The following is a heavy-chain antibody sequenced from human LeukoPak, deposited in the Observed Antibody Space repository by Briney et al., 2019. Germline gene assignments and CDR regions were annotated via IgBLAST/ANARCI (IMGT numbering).Heavy chain of an antibody. J-gene: IGHJ4*02. CDR3: ARDQALYFSYGDY. V-gene: IGHV3-33*01. Sequence: GGSLRLSCAASGFTFSNYGMHWVRQAPGKGLEWLAAIFYDGSNKYYADTVKGRFTISRDNSKNTLYLQVNSLTAEDTAVYYCARDQALYFSYGDYWGQGTLVAVSS. D-gene: IGHD2/OR15-2a*01. CDR2: IFYDGSNK. CDR1: GFTFSNYG.